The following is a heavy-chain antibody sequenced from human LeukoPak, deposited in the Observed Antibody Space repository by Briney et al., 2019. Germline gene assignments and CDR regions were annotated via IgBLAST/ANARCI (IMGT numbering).Heavy chain of an antibody. CDR1: GFTFSSYA. D-gene: IGHD3-22*01. CDR3: ARDDSSGYSSLPQNLDY. Sequence: PGGSLRLSCAASGFTFSSYAMHWVRQAPGKGLEWVAVISYDGSNKYYADSVKGRFTISRDNSKNTLYLQMNSLRAEDTAVYYCARDDSSGYSSLPQNLDYWGQGTLVTVSS. V-gene: IGHV3-30*07. CDR2: ISYDGSNK. J-gene: IGHJ4*02.